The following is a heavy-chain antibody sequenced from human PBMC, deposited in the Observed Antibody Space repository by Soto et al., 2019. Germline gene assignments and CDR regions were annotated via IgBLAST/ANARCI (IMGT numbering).Heavy chain of an antibody. J-gene: IGHJ4*02. D-gene: IGHD1-1*01. CDR1: GGSFSCYY. CDR3: ARLPCEEPSGFDY. CDR2: INHSGGT. V-gene: IGHV4-34*01. Sequence: SETLAPTFAVYGGSFSCYYWNCIRQPPVKVLEWIGEINHSGGTNYNPSLKSRVTISVDASKNQFSMKLSAVTAADTAVYYCARLPCEEPSGFDYWGQVNLVPSPQ.